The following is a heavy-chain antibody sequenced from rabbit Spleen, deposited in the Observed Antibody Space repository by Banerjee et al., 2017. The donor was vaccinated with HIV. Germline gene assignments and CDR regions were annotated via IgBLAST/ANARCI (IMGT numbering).Heavy chain of an antibody. Sequence: QSLEESGGGLVKPGASLTLTCKASGFTFSSGYDMCWVRQAPGKGLEWIGCIYAGSSSGFTYSATWAKGRFTCSKTSSTTVTLQMTSLTAADTATYFCARDLVGVIGWNFILWGQGTLVTVS. V-gene: IGHV1S40*01. D-gene: IGHD1-1*01. CDR1: GFTFSSGYD. CDR3: ARDLVGVIGWNFIL. J-gene: IGHJ4*01. CDR2: IYAGSSSGFT.